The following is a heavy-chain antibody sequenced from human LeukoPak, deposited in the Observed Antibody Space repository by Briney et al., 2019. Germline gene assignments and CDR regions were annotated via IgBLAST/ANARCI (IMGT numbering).Heavy chain of an antibody. J-gene: IGHJ2*01. CDR3: ARVGVDWYFDL. V-gene: IGHV1-18*03. Sequence: ASVKVSCKASGYTFTSYGISWVRQAPGQGLEWMEWISAYNGNTNYAQKLQGRVTMTTDTSTSTAYMELRSLRSDDMAVHYCARVGVDWYFDLWGRGTLVTVSS. CDR2: ISAYNGNT. D-gene: IGHD3-16*01. CDR1: GYTFTSYG.